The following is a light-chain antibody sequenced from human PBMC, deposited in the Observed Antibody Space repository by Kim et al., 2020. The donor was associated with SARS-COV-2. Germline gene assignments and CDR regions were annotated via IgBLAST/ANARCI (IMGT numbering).Light chain of an antibody. CDR1: SLRSYY. CDR3: NARDSSGNRV. V-gene: IGLV3-19*01. Sequence: VALGPAVRITCQGDSLRSYYASWYQQKPGQALVLVIYGKNNRPSGIPDRFSGSSSGNTASLTITGAQAEDEADYYCNARDSSGNRVFGGGTKLTVL. J-gene: IGLJ3*02. CDR2: GKN.